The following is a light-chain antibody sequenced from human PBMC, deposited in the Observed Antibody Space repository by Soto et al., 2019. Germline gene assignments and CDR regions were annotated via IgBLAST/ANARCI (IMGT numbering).Light chain of an antibody. V-gene: IGLV2-11*01. J-gene: IGLJ3*02. CDR3: CSYAGSYIHWV. Sequence: QAVVTQPRSVSGSPGQSVTISCTGTSSDVGGYNYVSWYQQHPGKAPKLMIYDVSKRPSGVPDRFSGSKSGNTASLTISGLQAEDEADYYCCSYAGSYIHWVFGGGTKVTVL. CDR2: DVS. CDR1: SSDVGGYNY.